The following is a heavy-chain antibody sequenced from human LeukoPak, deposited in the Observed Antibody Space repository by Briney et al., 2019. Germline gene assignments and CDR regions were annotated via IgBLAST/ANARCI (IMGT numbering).Heavy chain of an antibody. Sequence: SETLSLTCTVSGGSISSYYWSWIRQPPGKGLEWIGYIYYSGSTNYNPSLKSRVTISVDTSKNQFSLKLSSVTAADTAVYYCARGGDSYNLHWFDPWGQGTLVTVSS. D-gene: IGHD5-24*01. V-gene: IGHV4-59*01. CDR1: GGSISSYY. CDR2: IYYSGST. CDR3: ARGGDSYNLHWFDP. J-gene: IGHJ5*02.